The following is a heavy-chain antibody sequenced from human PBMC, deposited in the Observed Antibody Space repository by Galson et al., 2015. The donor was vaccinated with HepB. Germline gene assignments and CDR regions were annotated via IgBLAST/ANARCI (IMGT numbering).Heavy chain of an antibody. CDR3: ARESGRGYCSGGSCMGSYYYGMDV. D-gene: IGHD2-15*01. CDR1: GGTFSSYA. Sequence: SVKVSCKASGGTFSSYAISWVRQAPGQGLEWMGGIIPIFGTANYAQKFQGRVTITADESTSTAYMELSSLRSEDTAVYYCARESGRGYCSGGSCMGSYYYGMDVWGQGTTVTVSS. V-gene: IGHV1-69*13. J-gene: IGHJ6*02. CDR2: IIPIFGTA.